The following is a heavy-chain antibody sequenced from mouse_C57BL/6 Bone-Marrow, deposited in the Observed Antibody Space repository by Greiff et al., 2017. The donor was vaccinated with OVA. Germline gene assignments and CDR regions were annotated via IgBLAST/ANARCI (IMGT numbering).Heavy chain of an antibody. CDR2: SRNKANDYTT. V-gene: IGHV7-1*01. Sequence: EVQLVESGGGLVQSGRSLRLSCATSGFTFSDFYMEWVRQAPGKGLEWIAASRNKANDYTTEYSASVKGRFIVSRDTSQSILYLQMNALRAEDTAIYYCARYLGRGYFDVWGTGTTVTVSS. J-gene: IGHJ1*03. CDR3: ARYLGRGYFDV. CDR1: GFTFSDFY. D-gene: IGHD4-1*01.